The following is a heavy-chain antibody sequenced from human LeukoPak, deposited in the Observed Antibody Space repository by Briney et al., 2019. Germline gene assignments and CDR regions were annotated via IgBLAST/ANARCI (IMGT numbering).Heavy chain of an antibody. Sequence: ASVKVSCKASGYTFTSYDINWVRQATGQGLEWMGWMNPNSGNTGYAQKFQGRVTMTRNTSISTAYMELSSLRSEDTAVYYCASRGHTDYGGNQYYYYYGMDVWGQGTTVTVSS. CDR3: ASRGHTDYGGNQYYYYYGMDV. V-gene: IGHV1-8*01. D-gene: IGHD4-23*01. CDR1: GYTFTSYD. CDR2: MNPNSGNT. J-gene: IGHJ6*02.